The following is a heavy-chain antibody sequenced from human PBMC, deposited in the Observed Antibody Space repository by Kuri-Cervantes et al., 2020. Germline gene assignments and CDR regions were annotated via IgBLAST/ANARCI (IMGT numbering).Heavy chain of an antibody. D-gene: IGHD3-10*01. CDR1: GFTFSDYY. CDR2: ISSSSTI. V-gene: IGHV3-69-1*01. CDR3: ARLLRGSNPYYYYYMDV. Sequence: GESLKISCAASGFTFSDYYMNWVRQAPGKGLEWVSSISSSSTIYYADSVKGRFTISRDNAKNSLYLQMNSLRAEDTAVYYCARLLRGSNPYYYYYMDVWGKGTTVTVSS. J-gene: IGHJ6*03.